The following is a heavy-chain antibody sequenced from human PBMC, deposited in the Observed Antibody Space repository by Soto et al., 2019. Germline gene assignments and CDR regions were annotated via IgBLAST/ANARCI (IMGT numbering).Heavy chain of an antibody. CDR1: GYTFTGYY. J-gene: IGHJ6*02. V-gene: IGHV1-2*02. D-gene: IGHD6-13*01. Sequence: GASVKVSCKASGYTFTGYYMHWVRQAPGQGLEWMGWINPNSGGTNYAQKFQGRVTMTRDTSISTAYMELSRLRSDDTAVYYCARERAAGIGDYYYYYGMDVWGQGTTVTVSS. CDR3: ARERAAGIGDYYYYYGMDV. CDR2: INPNSGGT.